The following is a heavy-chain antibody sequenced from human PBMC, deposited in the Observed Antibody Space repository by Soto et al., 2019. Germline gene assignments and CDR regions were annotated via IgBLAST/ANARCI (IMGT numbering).Heavy chain of an antibody. CDR1: GGTFSSYT. D-gene: IGHD4-17*01. Sequence: VASVKVSCTASGGTFSSYTISWVRQAPGQGLEWMGRIIPILGIANYAQKFQGRVTITADKSTSTAYMELSSLRSEDTAVYYCARDREATVTTSVRYYYYYGMDVWGQGTTVTVSS. CDR2: IIPILGIA. CDR3: ARDREATVTTSVRYYYYYGMDV. V-gene: IGHV1-69*04. J-gene: IGHJ6*02.